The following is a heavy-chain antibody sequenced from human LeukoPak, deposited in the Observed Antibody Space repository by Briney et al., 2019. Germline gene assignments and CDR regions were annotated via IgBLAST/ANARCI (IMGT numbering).Heavy chain of an antibody. Sequence: SETLSLTCTVSGGSVSSGTYYWSWIRQPPGKGLEWIGYIYYSGSTNYNPSLKSRVTISVDTSKNQFSLKLSSVTAADTAVYYCARAGGSGRTIDYWGQGTLVTVSS. CDR1: GGSVSSGTYY. CDR2: IYYSGST. CDR3: ARAGGSGRTIDY. V-gene: IGHV4-61*01. D-gene: IGHD3-10*01. J-gene: IGHJ4*02.